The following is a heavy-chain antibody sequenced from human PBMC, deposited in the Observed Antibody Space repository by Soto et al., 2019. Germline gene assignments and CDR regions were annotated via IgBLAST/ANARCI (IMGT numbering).Heavy chain of an antibody. Sequence: PSETLSLTGALYVGSVSDYYWGWIRQPPGKGLECIGEITHSGSTNYNPSLKSRVTLSVDTSKNQFSLNLTSVTAADTAVYYCARGLRASFGVRLSYYYYGMDVWGQGTTVTVSS. D-gene: IGHD3-10*01. J-gene: IGHJ6*02. V-gene: IGHV4-34*01. CDR2: ITHSGST. CDR3: ARGLRASFGVRLSYYYYGMDV. CDR1: VGSVSDYY.